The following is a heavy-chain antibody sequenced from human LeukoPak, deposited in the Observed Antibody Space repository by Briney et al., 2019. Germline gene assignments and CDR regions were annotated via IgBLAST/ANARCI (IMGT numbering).Heavy chain of an antibody. D-gene: IGHD3-3*01. CDR3: ARVTSDFWSGYSELHWFDP. V-gene: IGHV4-39*07. CDR2: IYYSGST. J-gene: IGHJ5*02. CDR1: GGSISSSSYY. Sequence: SETLSLTCTVSGGSISSSSYYWGWIRQPPGEGLEWIGSIYYSGSTYYNPSLKSRVTISVDTSKNQFSLKLSSVTAADTAVYYCARVTSDFWSGYSELHWFDPWGQGTLVTVSS.